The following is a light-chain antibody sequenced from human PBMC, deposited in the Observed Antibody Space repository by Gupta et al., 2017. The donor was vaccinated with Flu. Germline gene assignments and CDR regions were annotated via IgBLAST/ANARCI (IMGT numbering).Light chain of an antibody. CDR3: QQYRDWPVFS. CDR1: ESVRNN. V-gene: IGKV3-15*01. Sequence: EIVMTQSPATLSVSPGETATLSCWASESVRNNVAWYQQRRGQPPRLLIYGATTRHTGVPARFSGSAAGTEFFLTITSRQPEDFGHYYCQQYRDWPVFSFGHGTKV. J-gene: IGKJ3*01. CDR2: GAT.